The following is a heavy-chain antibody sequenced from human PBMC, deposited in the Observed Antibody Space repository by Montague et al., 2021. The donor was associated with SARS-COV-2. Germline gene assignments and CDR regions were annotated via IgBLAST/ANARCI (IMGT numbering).Heavy chain of an antibody. CDR1: GGSISSREW. Sequence: SETLSLTCAVSGGSISSREWWSWVRQPPGKGLEWIGEIHQSESGRTNXXXSVKSRVTISIDQSKNYFSLDLTSMTAAVTAVYYCGGTWVYFSPVDVWGQGTTVSVSS. CDR2: IHQSESGRT. CDR3: GGTWVYFSPVDV. J-gene: IGHJ6*02. V-gene: IGHV4-4*02. D-gene: IGHD3-3*01.